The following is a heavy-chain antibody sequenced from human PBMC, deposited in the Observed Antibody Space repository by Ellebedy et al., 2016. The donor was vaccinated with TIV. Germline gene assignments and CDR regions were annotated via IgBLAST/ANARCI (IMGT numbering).Heavy chain of an antibody. V-gene: IGHV4-30-4*01. D-gene: IGHD6-13*01. J-gene: IGHJ4*02. CDR2: IHHIGGT. Sequence: SETLSLTXTVSGDSIANGDYFWGWTRQPPGKGLEWIGHIHHIGGTNYNPSLKSRLTISVDTSRNHFSLKLSSVTAADTHVYYCARGDIAAGGVPFDSWGQGTLVTVSS. CDR3: ARGDIAAGGVPFDS. CDR1: GDSIANGDYF.